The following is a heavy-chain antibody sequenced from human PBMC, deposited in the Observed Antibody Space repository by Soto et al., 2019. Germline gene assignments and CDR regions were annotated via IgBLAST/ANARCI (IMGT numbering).Heavy chain of an antibody. V-gene: IGHV3-30*18. CDR3: AKLVIGYCSGNTGEDY. J-gene: IGHJ4*02. CDR1: GFTFSYG. D-gene: IGHD2-15*01. Sequence: VQLLESGGGLIQPGGSLRLSCAASGFTFSYGIHWLRQAPGKCLEWVAYISYDSSNKFYGDSVKGRFTISRDNSKNTQCLQMNSLRAEDTAVYYCAKLVIGYCSGNTGEDYWGKGTLVAVSS. CDR2: ISYDSSNK.